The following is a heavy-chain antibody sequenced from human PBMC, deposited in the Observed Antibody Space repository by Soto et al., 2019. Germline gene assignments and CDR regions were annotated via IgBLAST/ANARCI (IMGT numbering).Heavy chain of an antibody. V-gene: IGHV4-39*01. CDR1: GGSISSSSYY. CDR3: AGRGGGGTTPYYFDY. J-gene: IGHJ4*02. D-gene: IGHD1-1*01. CDR2: IYYSGST. Sequence: SETLSLTCTVSGGSISSSSYYWGWIRQPPGKGLEWIGSIYYSGSTYYNPSLKSRVTISVDTSKNQFSLKLSSVTAAGTAVYYCAGRGGGGTTPYYFDYWGQGTLVTVSS.